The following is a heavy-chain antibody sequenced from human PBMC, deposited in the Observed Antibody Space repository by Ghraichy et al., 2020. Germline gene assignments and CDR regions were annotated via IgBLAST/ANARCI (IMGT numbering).Heavy chain of an antibody. CDR2: ITSNGDIT. CDR3: TRDRTGAGDF. D-gene: IGHD2-8*02. CDR1: GFTFSSYA. Sequence: GASLRLSCAASGFTFSSYAMHWVRQAPGKGLEYVSAITSNGDITYYADSVKGRFTISRDNSKNTLYLQMGSLRAEDMAVYYCTRDRTGAGDFWGQGTLVTVSS. J-gene: IGHJ4*02. V-gene: IGHV3-64*02.